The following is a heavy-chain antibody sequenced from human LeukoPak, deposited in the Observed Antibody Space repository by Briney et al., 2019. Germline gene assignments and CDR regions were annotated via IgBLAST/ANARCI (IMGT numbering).Heavy chain of an antibody. CDR1: GFTFSSYW. Sequence: GGSLRLSCAASGFTFSSYWMHWVRQAPGKGLVWVSRINSDGSSTSYADSVKGRFTISRDNAKNTLYLQMNSLRAEDTAVYYCARDADDYNGSGYFDYWGQGTLVTVSS. J-gene: IGHJ4*02. D-gene: IGHD3-10*01. CDR3: ARDADDYNGSGYFDY. V-gene: IGHV3-74*01. CDR2: INSDGSST.